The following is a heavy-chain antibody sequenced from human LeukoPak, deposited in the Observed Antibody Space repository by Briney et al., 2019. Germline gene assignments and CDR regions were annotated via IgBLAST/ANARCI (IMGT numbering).Heavy chain of an antibody. CDR1: GYTFTSYA. CDR3: ARALGKWLLSY. D-gene: IGHD3-22*01. J-gene: IGHJ4*02. V-gene: IGHV1-3*01. CDR2: INAGNGNT. Sequence: ASVKVSCKASGYTFTSYAIHWVRQAPGQRLEWMGWINAGNGNTKYSQKFQGRVTITRDTSASTAYMELSSLRSEDTAVYYCARALGKWLLSYWGQGTLVTVSS.